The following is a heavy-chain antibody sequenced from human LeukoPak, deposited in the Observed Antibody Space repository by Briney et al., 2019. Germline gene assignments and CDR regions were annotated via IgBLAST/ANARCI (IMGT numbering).Heavy chain of an antibody. CDR2: IYHSGST. J-gene: IGHJ4*02. Sequence: SGTLSLTCAVSGGSISSSNWWSWVRQPPGKGLEWIGEIYHSGSTNYNPSLKSRVTISVDKSKNQFFLKLSSVTAADTAVYYCASLPRGYDSSGHMTKWGQGTLVTVSS. D-gene: IGHD3-22*01. CDR3: ASLPRGYDSSGHMTK. V-gene: IGHV4-4*02. CDR1: GGSISSSNW.